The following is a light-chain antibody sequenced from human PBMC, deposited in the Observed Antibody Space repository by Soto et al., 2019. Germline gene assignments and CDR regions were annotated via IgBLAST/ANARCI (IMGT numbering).Light chain of an antibody. Sequence: EIVMTQSPATLSVSPGETVTPSCRASQSVSRNVAWYQQRPGQPPRLLIFDASTMATGVPARFTGRGSGTEFTLTINSLQSDDFALYYCQQYSDWPPVTFGGGTKV. V-gene: IGKV3D-15*01. CDR1: QSVSRN. J-gene: IGKJ4*01. CDR3: QQYSDWPPVT. CDR2: DAS.